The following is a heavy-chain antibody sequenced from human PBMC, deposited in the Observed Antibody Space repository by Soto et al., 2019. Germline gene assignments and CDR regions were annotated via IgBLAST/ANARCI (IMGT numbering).Heavy chain of an antibody. D-gene: IGHD3-10*02. V-gene: IGHV4-39*01. Sequence: QLQLRESGPGLVRPSETLSLPCTVSGESITAPYSNWAWIRRPPGKVLEWIGTFYYSGTTSQNPPLRSRITISGDTSRNQFSLNLRSVTAADRGVYYCAKLVRDDVRRSDLDHWGQGTLVTVSS. J-gene: IGHJ4*02. CDR2: FYYSGTT. CDR1: GESITAPYSN. CDR3: AKLVRDDVRRSDLDH.